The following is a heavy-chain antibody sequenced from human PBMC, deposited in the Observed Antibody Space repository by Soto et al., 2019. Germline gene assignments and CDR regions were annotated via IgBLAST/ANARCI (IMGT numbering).Heavy chain of an antibody. CDR3: AKDPNDYSNGPYNWFDP. Sequence: GGSLRLSCAASGFTFSSYAMSWVRQAPGKGLEWVSAISGSGGSTYYADSVKGRFTIARDNSKNTLYLQMNSLRAEDTAVYYCAKDPNDYSNGPYNWFDPWGQGTLVTVSS. CDR1: GFTFSSYA. V-gene: IGHV3-23*01. CDR2: ISGSGGST. J-gene: IGHJ5*02. D-gene: IGHD4-4*01.